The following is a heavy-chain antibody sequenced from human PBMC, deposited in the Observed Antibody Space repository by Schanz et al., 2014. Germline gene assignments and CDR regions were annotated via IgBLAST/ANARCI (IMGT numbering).Heavy chain of an antibody. CDR1: GFAFDTYW. Sequence: EVQLVESGGGLVQPGGSLRLSCAASGFAFDTYWMSWVRQAPGKGLEWVANTKHDGSEKYYVDSVKGRFTISRDNAKNSMYLEMNSLRAEDTAVFYCARVGGTYYDFWSGVPPTVMHDGFDIWGQGTMVTVS. D-gene: IGHD3-3*01. CDR3: ARVGGTYYDFWSGVPPTVMHDGFDI. J-gene: IGHJ3*02. V-gene: IGHV3-7*01. CDR2: TKHDGSEK.